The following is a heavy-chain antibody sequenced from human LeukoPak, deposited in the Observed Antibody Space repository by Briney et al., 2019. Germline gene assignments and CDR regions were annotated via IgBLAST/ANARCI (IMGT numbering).Heavy chain of an antibody. CDR3: AREHYFYYMDG. J-gene: IGHJ6*03. CDR1: GFTFSSQW. Sequence: PGGSLRLSCAASGFTFSSQWMSWARQAPGKGLEWAAIVNQGGTQKYYVDSVKGRFTISRDNAENSLYLQMNSLRAEDTAVYYCAREHYFYYMDGWGKGTTVTVSS. CDR2: VNQGGTQK. V-gene: IGHV3-7*01.